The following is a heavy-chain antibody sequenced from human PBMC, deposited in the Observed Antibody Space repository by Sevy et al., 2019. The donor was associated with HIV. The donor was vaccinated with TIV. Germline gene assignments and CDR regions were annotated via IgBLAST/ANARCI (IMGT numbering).Heavy chain of an antibody. J-gene: IGHJ5*02. CDR1: GFTFSSYA. V-gene: IGHV3-30-3*01. Sequence: GGSLRLSCAASGFTFSSYAMHWVSQAPGKGLEWVAVISYDGTNKYYADSVKGRFTISRDNSKKILYVQMNSLRGEDTAVYYCARDQHDYAGNVRTGWFDPWGQGTLVTVSS. CDR2: ISYDGTNK. D-gene: IGHD4-17*01. CDR3: ARDQHDYAGNVRTGWFDP.